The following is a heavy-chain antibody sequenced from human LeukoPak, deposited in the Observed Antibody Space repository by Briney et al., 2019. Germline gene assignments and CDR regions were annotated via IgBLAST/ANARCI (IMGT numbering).Heavy chain of an antibody. V-gene: IGHV3-33*01. J-gene: IGHJ5*02. D-gene: IGHD6-19*01. Sequence: TGGSLRLSCAASGFTFSSYGMHCVRQAPGKGLEWVAVIWYDGSNKYYADSVKGRFTISRDNSKNTLYLQMNSLRAEDTAVYYCARAAQAVAGTNWFDPWGQGTLVTVSS. CDR2: IWYDGSNK. CDR3: ARAAQAVAGTNWFDP. CDR1: GFTFSSYG.